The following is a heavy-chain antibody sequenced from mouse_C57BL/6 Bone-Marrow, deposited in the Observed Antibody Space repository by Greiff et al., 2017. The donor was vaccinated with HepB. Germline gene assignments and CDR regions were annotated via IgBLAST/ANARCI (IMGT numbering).Heavy chain of an antibody. CDR2: LYPGDGDT. J-gene: IGHJ1*03. CDR3: ARAVYYDGSGWYFDV. D-gene: IGHD1-1*01. Sequence: QVQLQQSGPELVKPGASVKISCKASGYAFSSSWMNWVKQRPGKGLEWIGRLYPGDGDTNYNGKFKGKATLTADKSSSTAYMQLSSLTSEDAAVYVCARAVYYDGSGWYFDVWGTGTTVTVSS. V-gene: IGHV1-82*01. CDR1: GYAFSSSW.